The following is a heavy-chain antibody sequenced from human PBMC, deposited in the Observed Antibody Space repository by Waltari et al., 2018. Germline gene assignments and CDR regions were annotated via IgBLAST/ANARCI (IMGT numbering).Heavy chain of an antibody. Sequence: TASGFTLSNHAMSWVRQAPGKGLEWVSVISYDGRITYSADSVRDRFTISRDNSRNTVYLEMNRLKAEDTAVYYCARDWRRSLEFFDWLLFALDLWGQGTLVAVSS. J-gene: IGHJ5*02. D-gene: IGHD3-3*02. CDR1: GFTLSNHA. CDR3: ARDWRRSLEFFDWLLFALDL. V-gene: IGHV3-23*01. CDR2: ISYDGRIT.